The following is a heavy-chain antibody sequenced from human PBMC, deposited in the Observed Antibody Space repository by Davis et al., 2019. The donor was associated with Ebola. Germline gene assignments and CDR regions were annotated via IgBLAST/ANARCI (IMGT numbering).Heavy chain of an antibody. Sequence: GESLKISCAASGFTFSSYGMHWVRQAPGKGLEWVAVISYDGSNKDYADSVKGRFTISRDNSANTLYLQMNSLRVEDTAVYYCAKHQVYCSSIRCYIWGQGTMVTVSS. D-gene: IGHD2-2*01. J-gene: IGHJ3*02. CDR3: AKHQVYCSSIRCYI. CDR1: GFTFSSYG. CDR2: ISYDGSNK. V-gene: IGHV3-30*18.